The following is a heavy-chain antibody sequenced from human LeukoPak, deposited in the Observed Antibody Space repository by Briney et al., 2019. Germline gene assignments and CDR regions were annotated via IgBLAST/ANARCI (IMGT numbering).Heavy chain of an antibody. CDR3: ARDLYSGEVDI. J-gene: IGHJ3*02. V-gene: IGHV3-21*01. CDR2: ISSSSTYI. Sequence: GGSLRLSCAASGFTFGIYTMNWVRQAPGKGLEWVSSISSSSTYIYYADSVKGRFTISRDNAKNSLYLQMNSLRAEDTAVYYCARDLYSGEVDIWGQGTMVTVSS. CDR1: GFTFGIYT. D-gene: IGHD7-27*01.